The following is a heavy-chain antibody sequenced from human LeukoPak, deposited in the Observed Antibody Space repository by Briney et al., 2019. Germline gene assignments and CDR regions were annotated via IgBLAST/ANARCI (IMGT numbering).Heavy chain of an antibody. CDR2: INSDGSIT. V-gene: IGHV3-74*01. CDR1: GFTFTTYW. Sequence: GGSLRLSCAASGFTFTTYWMHWVRQAPGRGLVWVSHINSDGSITSYADSVKGRFTISRDNAKNTLYLQMNSLRAEDTAVYYCARDAVDTANAVWGQGTTVTVSS. CDR3: ARDAVDTANAV. D-gene: IGHD5-18*01. J-gene: IGHJ6*02.